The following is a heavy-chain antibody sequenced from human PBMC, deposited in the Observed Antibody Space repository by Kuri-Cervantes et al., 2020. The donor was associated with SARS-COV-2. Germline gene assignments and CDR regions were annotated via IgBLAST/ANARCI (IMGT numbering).Heavy chain of an antibody. J-gene: IGHJ6*02. CDR1: GGTFSSYA. Sequence: SVKVSCKASGGTFSSYAISWVRQAPGQGLEWMGGIIPIFGTANYAQKFQGRVTITADESTSTAYMELSSLRSEDTAVYYCASPGIAAANYYYYGMDVWGQRTTVTVS. D-gene: IGHD6-13*01. CDR2: IIPIFGTA. CDR3: ASPGIAAANYYYYGMDV. V-gene: IGHV1-69*13.